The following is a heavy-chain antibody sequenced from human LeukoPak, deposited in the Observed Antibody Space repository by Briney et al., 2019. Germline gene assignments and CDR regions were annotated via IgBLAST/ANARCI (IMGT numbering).Heavy chain of an antibody. CDR1: GGSISSGSYY. J-gene: IGHJ4*02. Sequence: SETLSLTCTVSGGSISSGSYYWSWIRQPPGKGLEWLGYIYYSGSTNYNPSLKSRVTISVDTSKNQFSLTLNSVTAADTAVYYCARVITVRGVIFDYWGQGTLVTVSS. D-gene: IGHD3-16*01. CDR3: ARVITVRGVIFDY. V-gene: IGHV4-61*01. CDR2: IYYSGST.